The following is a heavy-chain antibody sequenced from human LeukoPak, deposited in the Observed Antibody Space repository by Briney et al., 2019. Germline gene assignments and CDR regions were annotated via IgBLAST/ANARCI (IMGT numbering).Heavy chain of an antibody. D-gene: IGHD1-14*01. CDR3: AKATPLWAVEPDYYGMDV. V-gene: IGHV3-30*04. CDR2: ISYDGSNK. Sequence: GGSLRLSCAAPGFTFSSYAMHWVRQAPGKGLEWVAVISYDGSNKYYADSVKGRFTISRDNSKNTLYLQMNSLRAEDTAVYYCAKATPLWAVEPDYYGMDVWGQGTTVTVSS. CDR1: GFTFSSYA. J-gene: IGHJ6*02.